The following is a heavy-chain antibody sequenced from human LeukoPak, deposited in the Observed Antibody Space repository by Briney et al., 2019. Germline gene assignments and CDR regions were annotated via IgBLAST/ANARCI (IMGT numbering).Heavy chain of an antibody. J-gene: IGHJ4*02. CDR1: GYTFTNYG. CDR3: ARHCLGSGSEDY. Sequence: ASVKVSCKASGYTFTNYGITWVRQAPGQGLEWMGWISNHNGNTNYAQKFQGRVTLTIDTSAATSNMELWNLRSDDTAVYYCARHCLGSGSEDYWGQGTLVTVSS. CDR2: ISNHNGNT. D-gene: IGHD3-10*01. V-gene: IGHV1-18*01.